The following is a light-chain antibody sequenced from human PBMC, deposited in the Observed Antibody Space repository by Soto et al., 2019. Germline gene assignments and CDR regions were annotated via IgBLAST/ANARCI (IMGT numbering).Light chain of an antibody. V-gene: IGKV1-33*01. CDR2: DVS. CDR3: QQYNVVPPT. CDR1: QDISIY. Sequence: DIQMTQSPSSLSASVGDRVTITCRASQDISIYLNWFQQKPGKAPKLLIYDVSNLEKGVPSRFTGSGSGTDFTLTINSLQPDEIATYYCQQYNVVPPTFGQGIRLEI. J-gene: IGKJ2*01.